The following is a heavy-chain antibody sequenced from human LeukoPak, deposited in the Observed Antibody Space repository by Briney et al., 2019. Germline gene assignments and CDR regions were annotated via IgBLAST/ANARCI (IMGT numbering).Heavy chain of an antibody. D-gene: IGHD6-19*01. J-gene: IGHJ4*02. V-gene: IGHV3-33*01. Sequence: PGRSLRLSCAASGFTFSSYGMHWVRQAPGKGLEWVAVIWYDGSNKYYADSVKGRFTISRDNSKNTLYLQMNSLRAEDTAVYYCARASASYSSGWYGGDYWGQGTLVTVYS. CDR2: IWYDGSNK. CDR1: GFTFSSYG. CDR3: ARASASYSSGWYGGDY.